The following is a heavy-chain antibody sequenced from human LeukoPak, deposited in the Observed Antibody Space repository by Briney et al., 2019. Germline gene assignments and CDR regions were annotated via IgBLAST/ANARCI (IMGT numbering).Heavy chain of an antibody. Sequence: SVKVSCKASGGTFSSYAISWVRQAPGQGLEWMGGIIPIFGTANYAQKFQGRVTITADESTSTAYMELSSLRSEDTAVYYCASGDYSNYYDSSGYYVYRGQGTLVTVSS. CDR2: IIPIFGTA. J-gene: IGHJ4*02. CDR3: ASGDYSNYYDSSGYYVY. CDR1: GGTFSSYA. V-gene: IGHV1-69*13. D-gene: IGHD3-22*01.